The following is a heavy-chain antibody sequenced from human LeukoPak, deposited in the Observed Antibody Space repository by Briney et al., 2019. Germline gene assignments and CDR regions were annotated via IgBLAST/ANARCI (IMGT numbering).Heavy chain of an antibody. D-gene: IGHD5-18*01. J-gene: IGHJ1*01. V-gene: IGHV3-23*01. CDR3: ARSSIGFGYEYFQH. CDR2: ISADGNI. CDR1: GFTFSTYA. Sequence: GGSLRLSCAASGFTFSTYAMSWVRQAPGKGLEWVSAISADGNIYYADSVKGRFTISRDNSKNTLHLQMNSLRAEDTAVYYCARSSIGFGYEYFQHWGQGTLVTVSS.